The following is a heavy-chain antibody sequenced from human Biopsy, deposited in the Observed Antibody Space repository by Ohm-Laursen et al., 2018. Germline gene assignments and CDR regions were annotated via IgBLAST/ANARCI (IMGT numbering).Heavy chain of an antibody. CDR2: VFYTGST. CDR3: ARDRGHYSDRTVPGYFDL. D-gene: IGHD3-22*01. J-gene: IGHJ2*01. CDR1: GDSISSNY. V-gene: IGHV4-59*01. Sequence: SETLSLTCTVSGDSISSNYWSWIRQPPGKGLEWIGYVFYTGSTDYNPSLQSRVTISVDTSKNHFSLRLRSVTPADTAIYYCARDRGHYSDRTVPGYFDLWGRGTLVTVSS.